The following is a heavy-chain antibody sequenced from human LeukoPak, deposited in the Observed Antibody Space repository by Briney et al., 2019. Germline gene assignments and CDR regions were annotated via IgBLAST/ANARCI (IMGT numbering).Heavy chain of an antibody. Sequence: ASVKVSCKASGGTFSSYAISWVRQAPGQGLEWMGGIIPIFGTANYAQKFQGRVTITADESTSTAYMELSSLRSEDTAVYYCAVGNCGGDCYSYFDYWGQGTLVTVSS. CDR3: AVGNCGGDCYSYFDY. V-gene: IGHV1-69*13. CDR1: GGTFSSYA. D-gene: IGHD2-21*02. CDR2: IIPIFGTA. J-gene: IGHJ4*02.